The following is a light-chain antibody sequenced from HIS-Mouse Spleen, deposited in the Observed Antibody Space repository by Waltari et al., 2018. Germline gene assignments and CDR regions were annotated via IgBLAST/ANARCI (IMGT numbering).Light chain of an antibody. Sequence: SYELTPPPSVSVSPGQTARITCPGGALPKKYSYWYQQKSGQAPVLVIYEDSKRPSGIPERFSGSSSGTMATLTISGAQVEDEADYYCYSTDSSGNHRVFGGGTKLTVL. CDR3: YSTDSSGNHRV. V-gene: IGLV3-10*01. CDR1: ALPKKY. J-gene: IGLJ2*01. CDR2: EDS.